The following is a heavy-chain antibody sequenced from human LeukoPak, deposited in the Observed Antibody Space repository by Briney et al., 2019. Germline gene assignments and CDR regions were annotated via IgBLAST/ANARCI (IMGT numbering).Heavy chain of an antibody. V-gene: IGHV3-30-3*01. CDR1: GFTFSSYA. J-gene: IGHJ4*02. D-gene: IGHD1-26*01. Sequence: GGSLRLSCAASGFTFSSYAMHWVRQAPGKGLEWVAVISYDGSNKYYADSVKGRFTISRDNSKNTLYLQMNSLRSEDTAVYYCAHLVFGGSYDYWGQGTLVTVSS. CDR3: AHLVFGGSYDY. CDR2: ISYDGSNK.